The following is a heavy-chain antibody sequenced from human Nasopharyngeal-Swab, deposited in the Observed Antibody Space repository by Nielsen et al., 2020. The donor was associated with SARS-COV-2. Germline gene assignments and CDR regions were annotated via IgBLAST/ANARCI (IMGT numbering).Heavy chain of an antibody. CDR2: IYYSGIT. V-gene: IGHV4-39*01. Sequence: WIRQPPGKGLEWIGSIYYSGITYYKPSLRSRVTISVDTSKNQFSLKLSSVTAADTAVYYCATRDYYGSGTMGIPFDYWGQGTLVTVSS. D-gene: IGHD3-10*01. J-gene: IGHJ4*02. CDR3: ATRDYYGSGTMGIPFDY.